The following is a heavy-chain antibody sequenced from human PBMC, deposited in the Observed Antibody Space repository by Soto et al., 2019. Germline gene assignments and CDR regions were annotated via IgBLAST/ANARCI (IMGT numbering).Heavy chain of an antibody. CDR3: VKDQAVAGLGPIFDY. D-gene: IGHD6-19*01. J-gene: IGHJ4*02. Sequence: GGSLRLSCSASGFTFSSYAMHWVRQAPGKGLEYVSAISSNGGSTYYADSVKGRFTISRDNSKNTLYLQMSSLRAEDTAVYYCVKDQAVAGLGPIFDYWGQGTLVTVSS. V-gene: IGHV3-64D*08. CDR2: ISSNGGST. CDR1: GFTFSSYA.